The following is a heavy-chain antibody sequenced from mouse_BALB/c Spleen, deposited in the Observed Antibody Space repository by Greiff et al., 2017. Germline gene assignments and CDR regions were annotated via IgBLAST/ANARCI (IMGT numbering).Heavy chain of an antibody. V-gene: IGHV3-2*02. D-gene: IGHD1-1*01. CDR2: ISYSGST. CDR3: ARFTTVVPHYFDY. CDR1: GYSITSDYA. Sequence: EVKLVESGPGLVKPSQSLSLTCTVTGYSITSDYAWTWIRQFPGNKLEWMGYISYSGSTSYNPSLKSRISITRDTSKNQFFLQLNSVTTEDTATYYCARFTTVVPHYFDYWGQGTTLTVSS. J-gene: IGHJ2*01.